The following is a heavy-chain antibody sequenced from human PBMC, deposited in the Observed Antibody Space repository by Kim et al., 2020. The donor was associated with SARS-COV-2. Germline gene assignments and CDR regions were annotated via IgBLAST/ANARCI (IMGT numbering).Heavy chain of an antibody. J-gene: IGHJ4*02. Sequence: GGSLRLSCAASGFTFSSYGMHWVRQAPGKGLEWVAVISYDGSNKYYADSVKGRFTISRDNSKNTLYMQMNSLRAEDTAVYYCAYYDSSGYFDYWGQGTL. CDR1: GFTFSSYG. V-gene: IGHV3-30*03. CDR3: AYYDSSGYFDY. D-gene: IGHD3-22*01. CDR2: ISYDGSNK.